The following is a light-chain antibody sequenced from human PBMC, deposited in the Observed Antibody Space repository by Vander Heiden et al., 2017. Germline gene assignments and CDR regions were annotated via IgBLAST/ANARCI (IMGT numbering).Light chain of an antibody. CDR1: SSDVGSYNL. CDR3: CSYAGSSTLEV. CDR2: EVS. J-gene: IGLJ3*02. V-gene: IGLV2-23*02. Sequence: QSALTQRTSLSGSPRPSITISCTGTSSDVGSYNLVSWYQQYSGKAPKLMIYEVSKRPSGVSNRFSGSKSGSTASLTSTGLQAEDEADYYCCSYAGSSTLEVFGGGTKLTVL.